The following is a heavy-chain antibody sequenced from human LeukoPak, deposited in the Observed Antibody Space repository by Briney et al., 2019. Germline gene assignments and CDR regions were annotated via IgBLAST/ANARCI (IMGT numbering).Heavy chain of an antibody. V-gene: IGHV4-34*01. Sequence: PSETLPLTCAVYGGSFSGYYWSWLRQPPGKGLEWIGEINHSGSTNYNPSLKSRVTISVDTSKTQCSLKLSSVTAADTAVYYCARRIAVAGKIDYWGQGTLVTVSS. CDR1: GGSFSGYY. CDR3: ARRIAVAGKIDY. J-gene: IGHJ4*02. D-gene: IGHD6-19*01. CDR2: INHSGST.